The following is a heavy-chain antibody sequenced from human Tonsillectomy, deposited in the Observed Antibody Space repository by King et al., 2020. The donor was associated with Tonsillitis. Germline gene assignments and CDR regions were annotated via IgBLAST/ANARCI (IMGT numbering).Heavy chain of an antibody. CDR1: GYTFTSYY. CDR3: ARLDLGGTATIFGAIFDY. CDR2: INPSGGST. V-gene: IGHV1-46*01. D-gene: IGHD3-3*01. J-gene: IGHJ4*02. Sequence: VQLVESGAEVKKPGASVKVSCKASGYTFTSYYMHWVRQAPGQGLEWMGIINPSGGSTSYAQKFQGRVTMTRDTSTSTVYMELSSLRSEDTAVYYCARLDLGGTATIFGAIFDYWGQGTLVTVSS.